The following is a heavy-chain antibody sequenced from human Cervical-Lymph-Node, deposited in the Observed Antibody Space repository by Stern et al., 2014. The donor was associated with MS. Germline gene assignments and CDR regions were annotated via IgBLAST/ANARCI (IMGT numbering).Heavy chain of an antibody. D-gene: IGHD2-15*01. Sequence: DQLVQSGAEVKKPGASVKVSCKASGYSFTGYYIHWVRRAPGQGLEWMGRIHPNSGGANDAQRFQGGVTLTRDTSISTTYTELSSLRSDDTAIYYCARQYCSGGKCHSSAYNYNGMDVWGQGTTVTVSS. V-gene: IGHV1-2*06. CDR3: ARQYCSGGKCHSSAYNYNGMDV. CDR2: IHPNSGGA. CDR1: GYSFTGYY. J-gene: IGHJ6*02.